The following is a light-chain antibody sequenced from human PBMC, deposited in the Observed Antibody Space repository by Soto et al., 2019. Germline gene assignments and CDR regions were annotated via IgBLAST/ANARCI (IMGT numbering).Light chain of an antibody. J-gene: IGKJ4*01. CDR2: EVS. CDR1: QGLLDSDGRTH. Sequence: DIVLTQTPLSPSVTPGQPASISCNSSQGLLDSDGRTHLYWYVQKTGQPPQALIYEVSKRSSGVPDRFSGSGSGTHFTLTMSRVQAEDAGIYYCMQSLQLNTFGGGTKVDIK. V-gene: IGKV2D-29*01. CDR3: MQSLQLNT.